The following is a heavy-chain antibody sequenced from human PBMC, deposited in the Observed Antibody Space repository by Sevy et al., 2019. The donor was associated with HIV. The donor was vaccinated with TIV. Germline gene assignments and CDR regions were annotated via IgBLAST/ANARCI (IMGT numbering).Heavy chain of an antibody. D-gene: IGHD3-10*01. CDR3: AREGSSRYFDL. CDR1: GFIFSDYY. CDR2: FSVRGTAI. J-gene: IGHJ2*01. V-gene: IGHV3-11*01. Sequence: GGSLRLSCAASGFIFSDYYMNWIRQSPGRGLEWVSSFSVRGTAIYYADSVKGRFTISRDNAKNSLYLQMNSLRAEDTAVYYCAREGSSRYFDLWGRGTLVTVSS.